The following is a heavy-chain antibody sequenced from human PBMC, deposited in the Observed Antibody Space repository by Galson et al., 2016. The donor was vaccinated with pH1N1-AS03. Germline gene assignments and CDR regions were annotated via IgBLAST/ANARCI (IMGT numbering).Heavy chain of an antibody. J-gene: IGHJ4*02. D-gene: IGHD3-16*01. V-gene: IGHV3-7*03. CDR2: IKQVGSDT. CDR1: GLTFSDYW. CDR3: AVGSYRRATY. Sequence: SLRLSCAASGLTFSDYWMSWVRQAPGKGLEWVANIKQVGSDTNYVAFVRDRFTIARDNVNNLLYLQMNSLTVDDTAVYYCAVGSYRRATYWGQGALVTVSS.